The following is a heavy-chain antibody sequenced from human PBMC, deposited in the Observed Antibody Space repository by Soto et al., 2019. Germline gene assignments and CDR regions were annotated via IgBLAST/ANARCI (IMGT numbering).Heavy chain of an antibody. J-gene: IGHJ6*02. V-gene: IGHV3-74*01. CDR3: ASARGPYYYGMDV. D-gene: IGHD3-10*01. CDR2: INSDGSST. Sequence: AGGSLRLSCAASGFTFSSYWMHWVRQAPGKGLVWVSSINSDGSSTSYADSVKGRFTISRDNAKNTLYLQMNSLRAEDTAVYYCASARGPYYYGMDVWGQGTTVTVSS. CDR1: GFTFSSYW.